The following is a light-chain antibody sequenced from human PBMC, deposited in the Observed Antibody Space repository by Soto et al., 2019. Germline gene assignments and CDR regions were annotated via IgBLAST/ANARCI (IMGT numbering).Light chain of an antibody. CDR2: AAS. Sequence: MTQSPLSLTVTPGEPASISCRASQVIRNDLAWYQKKPGKAPKLLIFAASNLQSGVPSRFSGSGSGTDFTLTISRLQPEDFATYYCLQLYNFSWTFGQGTKVDI. CDR1: QVIRND. CDR3: LQLYNFSWT. J-gene: IGKJ1*01. V-gene: IGKV1-6*02.